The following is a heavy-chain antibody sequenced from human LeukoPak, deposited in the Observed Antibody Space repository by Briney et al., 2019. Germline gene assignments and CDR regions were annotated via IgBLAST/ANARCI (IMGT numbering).Heavy chain of an antibody. J-gene: IGHJ4*02. CDR3: ARDGIVEY. CDR2: ISSSSGYI. Sequence: GGSLRLSCAASGLTFSSYSMNWVRQAPGRGLEWVSSISSSSGYIYYADSVKGRFTISRDNAKNSLYLQMSSLRAEDTAVYYCARDGIVEYWGQGTLVTVSS. D-gene: IGHD1-26*01. V-gene: IGHV3-21*01. CDR1: GLTFSSYS.